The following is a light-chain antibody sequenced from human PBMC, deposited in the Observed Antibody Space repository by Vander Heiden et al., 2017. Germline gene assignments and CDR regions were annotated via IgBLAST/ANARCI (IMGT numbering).Light chain of an antibody. J-gene: IGLJ2*01. V-gene: IGLV3-21*02. CDR3: QVWDSSSDHPKVV. Sequence: SYVLTQPPSVSVAPGQTARITCGGNNIGSKSVHWYQQKPGQAPVLVVYDDSGRPSGIPERFSGSNSGNTATLTISRVEAGDEADYYCQVWDSSSDHPKVVFGGGTKLTVL. CDR1: NIGSKS. CDR2: DDS.